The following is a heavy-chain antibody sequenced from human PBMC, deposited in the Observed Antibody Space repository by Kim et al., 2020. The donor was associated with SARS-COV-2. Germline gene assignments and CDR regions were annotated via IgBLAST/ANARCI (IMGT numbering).Heavy chain of an antibody. D-gene: IGHD3-10*01. V-gene: IGHV5-51*01. CDR2: IYPGDSDT. CDR1: GYSFTSYW. J-gene: IGHJ6*02. Sequence: GESLKISCKGSGYSFTSYWIGWVRQMPGKGLEWMGIIYPGDSDTRYSPSFQGQVTISADKSISTAYLQWSSLKASDTAMYYCARQDYYGSGSYYAAYGMDVWGQGTTVTVSS. CDR3: ARQDYYGSGSYYAAYGMDV.